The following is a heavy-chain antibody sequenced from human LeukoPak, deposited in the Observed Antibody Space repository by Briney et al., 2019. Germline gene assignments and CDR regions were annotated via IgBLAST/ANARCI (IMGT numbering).Heavy chain of an antibody. J-gene: IGHJ4*02. CDR3: ARTTSVDY. CDR2: ITISGSTI. D-gene: IGHD1-1*01. V-gene: IGHV3-48*03. Sequence: GGSLRLSCAASGFTFTSYEMNWVRQAPGKGLEGVSYITISGSTIYYADSVKGRFTISRDNAKNSLYLQMNSLRAEDTAVYYCARTTSVDYWGQGTLVTVSS. CDR1: GFTFTSYE.